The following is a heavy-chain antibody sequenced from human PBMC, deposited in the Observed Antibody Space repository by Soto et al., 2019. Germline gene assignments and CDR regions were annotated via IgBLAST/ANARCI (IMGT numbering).Heavy chain of an antibody. Sequence: SETLSLTCTVSGGSISSYYWSWIRQPPGKGLEWIGYIYYSGSTNYNPSLKSRVTISVDTSKNQFSLKLGSVTAADTAVYYCARAEKNYCSGGSCYSTYYYYMDVWGKGTTVTVSS. CDR1: GGSISSYY. CDR2: IYYSGST. CDR3: ARAEKNYCSGGSCYSTYYYYMDV. D-gene: IGHD2-15*01. J-gene: IGHJ6*03. V-gene: IGHV4-59*01.